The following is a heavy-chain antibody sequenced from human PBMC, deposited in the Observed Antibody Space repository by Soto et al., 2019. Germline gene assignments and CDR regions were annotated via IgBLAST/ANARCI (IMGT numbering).Heavy chain of an antibody. CDR1: GGTFSSYA. CDR2: IIPIFGTA. J-gene: IGHJ6*02. Sequence: QVQLVQSGAEVKKPGSSVKVSCKASGGTFSSYAISWVRQAPGQGLEWMGGIIPIFGTANYAQKFQGRVTITADESTSTAYMELSSLRSEDTAVYYCAARFGPGPQIVLGGMDVWGQGTTVTVSS. D-gene: IGHD2-21*01. V-gene: IGHV1-69*12. CDR3: AARFGPGPQIVLGGMDV.